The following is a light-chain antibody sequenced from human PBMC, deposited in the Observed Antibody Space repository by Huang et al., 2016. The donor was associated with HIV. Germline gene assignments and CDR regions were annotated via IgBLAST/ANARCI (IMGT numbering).Light chain of an antibody. CDR1: QSVNSLF. CDR3: QQYASSPRT. J-gene: IGKJ2*01. V-gene: IGKV3-20*01. Sequence: EIVLTQSPGTLSVSPGGRDTRTCRPSQSVNSLFLDWYQQRPGQPPRLLLYGASYRATGVPDRFSCGGSGTNFSLTISRLEPEDFAVYFCQQYASSPRTFGQGTRLDIK. CDR2: GAS.